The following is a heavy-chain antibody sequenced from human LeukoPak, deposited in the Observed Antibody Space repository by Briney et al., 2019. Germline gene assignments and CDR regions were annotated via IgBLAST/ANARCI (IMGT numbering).Heavy chain of an antibody. CDR3: ARLGQFWSGYKYYYYMDV. V-gene: IGHV5-51*01. D-gene: IGHD3-3*01. CDR2: IYPGDSDT. Sequence: GESLKISCKGSGYSFTSYWIGWVRQMPGKGLEWMGIIYPGDSDTRYSPSFQGQVTISADKSISTAYLQWSSLRASDTAMYYCARLGQFWSGYKYYYYMDVWGKGTTVTVSS. J-gene: IGHJ6*03. CDR1: GYSFTSYW.